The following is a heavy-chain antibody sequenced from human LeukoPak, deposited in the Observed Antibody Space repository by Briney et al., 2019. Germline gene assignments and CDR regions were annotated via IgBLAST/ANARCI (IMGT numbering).Heavy chain of an antibody. CDR1: GFTFSSYW. CDR3: ARANGSGSYYYYYYGMDV. D-gene: IGHD3-10*01. V-gene: IGHV3-7*01. Sequence: GGSLRLSCAASGFTFSSYWMGWVRQAPGKGLEWVANIKQDGSEKYYVDSVKGRFTISRDNAKNSLYPQMNSLRAEDTAVYYCARANGSGSYYYYYYGMDVWGQGTTVTVSS. CDR2: IKQDGSEK. J-gene: IGHJ6*02.